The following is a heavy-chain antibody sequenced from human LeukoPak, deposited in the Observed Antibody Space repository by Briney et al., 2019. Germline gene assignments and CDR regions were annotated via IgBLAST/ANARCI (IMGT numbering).Heavy chain of an antibody. V-gene: IGHV3-74*01. D-gene: IGHD1-14*01. CDR1: GLTLSPCW. CDR3: VRDSNLSFDY. Sequence: GGSLRLSCAASGLTLSPCWMHWVRQAPGKGLVWVSHISTDGTATTYADSVKGRFTISRDNAKSTLYLQMNSLRAEDTAVYYCVRDSNLSFDYWGQGSLVTVSS. CDR2: ISTDGTAT. J-gene: IGHJ4*02.